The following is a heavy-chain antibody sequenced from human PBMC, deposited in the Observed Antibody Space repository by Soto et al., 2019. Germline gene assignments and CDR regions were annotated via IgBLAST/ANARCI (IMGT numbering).Heavy chain of an antibody. Sequence: SETLSLTCTVSGGAISSYYWTWIRQPAGKGLEWIGRIYSSGSTKYNPSLQSRVTMSLDTSKNQFSLRLTSVTAADTAVYYCARGQRFSDWFDPWGQGTFVTVS. CDR3: ARGQRFSDWFDP. CDR1: GGAISSYY. D-gene: IGHD3-3*01. V-gene: IGHV4-4*07. CDR2: IYSSGST. J-gene: IGHJ5*02.